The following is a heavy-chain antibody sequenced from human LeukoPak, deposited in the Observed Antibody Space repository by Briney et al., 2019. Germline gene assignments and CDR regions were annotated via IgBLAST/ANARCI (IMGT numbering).Heavy chain of an antibody. Sequence: PGGSLRLSCAASGFTFSNYGMHWVRQAPGKGLEWVSAISGSGGSTYYADSVKGRFTIYRDNSKNTLYLQMNSLRAEDTAVYYCAKPKNYYDSSGYRRWAFDIWGQGTMVTVSS. CDR3: AKPKNYYDSSGYRRWAFDI. CDR2: ISGSGGST. CDR1: GFTFSNYG. V-gene: IGHV3-23*01. J-gene: IGHJ3*02. D-gene: IGHD3-22*01.